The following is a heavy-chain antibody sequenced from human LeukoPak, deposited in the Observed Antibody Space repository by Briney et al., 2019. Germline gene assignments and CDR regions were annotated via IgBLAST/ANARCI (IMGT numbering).Heavy chain of an antibody. V-gene: IGHV4-59*02. CDR2: IYYSGSP. Sequence: SETLSLTCTVSGGSVSSFYWSWIRQPPGKGLEWIGYIYYSGSPNYNPSPKSRVTISIDTSKNQFSLKLSSVTPADTAVYYCARADVDTTIWYYFDYWGQGTLVTVSS. CDR3: ARADVDTTIWYYFDY. CDR1: GGSVSSFY. D-gene: IGHD5-18*01. J-gene: IGHJ4*02.